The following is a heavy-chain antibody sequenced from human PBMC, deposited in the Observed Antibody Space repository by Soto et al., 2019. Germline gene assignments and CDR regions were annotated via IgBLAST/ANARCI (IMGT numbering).Heavy chain of an antibody. CDR1: GCTFSSYC. D-gene: IGHD6-19*01. V-gene: IGHV3-33*01. J-gene: IGHJ6*04. CDR3: ARDHGSGWYVTGMEV. Sequence: PXGSLILSCAASGCTFSSYCMHWVRQAPGKGLEWVAVIWYDGSNKYYADSVKGRFTISRDNSKNTLYLQMNSLRAEDTAVYYCARDHGSGWYVTGMEVSGKGTTVTVSS. CDR2: IWYDGSNK.